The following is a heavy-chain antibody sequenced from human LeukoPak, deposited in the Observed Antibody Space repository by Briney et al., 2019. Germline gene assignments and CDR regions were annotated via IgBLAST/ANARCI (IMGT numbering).Heavy chain of an antibody. D-gene: IGHD1-26*01. CDR2: MNPNSGNT. Sequence: VASVKVSCKASGYTFTSYDINWVRQATGQGLEWMGWMNPNSGNTGYAQKFQGRVTMTRNTSISTAYMELSSLRSEDTAVYYCARAGVGATVRAFDIWGQGTMVTVSS. CDR3: ARAGVGATVRAFDI. J-gene: IGHJ3*02. CDR1: GYTFTSYD. V-gene: IGHV1-8*01.